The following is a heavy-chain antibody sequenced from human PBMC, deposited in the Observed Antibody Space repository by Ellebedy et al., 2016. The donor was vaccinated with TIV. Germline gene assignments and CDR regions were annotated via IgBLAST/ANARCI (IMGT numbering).Heavy chain of an antibody. CDR3: ARAPPRTLRYFDWSTEIRMDV. CDR1: GYTFTSYD. CDR2: MNPNSGNT. Sequence: ASVKVSCKASGYTFTSYDINWVRQATGQGLEWMGWMNPNSGNTGYAQKFQGRVTITRNTSISTAYMELSSLRSEDTAVYYCARAPPRTLRYFDWSTEIRMDVWGQGTTVTVSS. V-gene: IGHV1-8*03. D-gene: IGHD3-9*01. J-gene: IGHJ6*02.